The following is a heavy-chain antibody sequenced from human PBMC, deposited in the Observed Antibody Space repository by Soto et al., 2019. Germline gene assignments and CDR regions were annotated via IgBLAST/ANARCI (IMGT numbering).Heavy chain of an antibody. V-gene: IGHV3-21*01. D-gene: IGHD1-26*01. CDR1: GFTFSSYS. CDR2: ISGSGSYI. CDR3: ARDRGWDLTAFDI. J-gene: IGHJ3*02. Sequence: EVQLVESGGGLVQPGGSLRLSCAASGFTFSSYSMNWVRQAPGKGLEWVSSISGSGSYIYYADSVKGRFTISRDNVKNTLHLQMDSLRAEDTAVYYCARDRGWDLTAFDIWGQGTMVTVSS.